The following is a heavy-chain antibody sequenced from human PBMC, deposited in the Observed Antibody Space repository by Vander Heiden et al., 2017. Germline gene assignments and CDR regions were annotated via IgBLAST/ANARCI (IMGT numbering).Heavy chain of an antibody. D-gene: IGHD3-9*01. J-gene: IGHJ3*02. V-gene: IGHV3-11*01. CDR3: ARAIFDGYDI. CDR2: ISNRGTDT. Sequence: QAQLVESGGGLAKPGGSLRLSCAPSVFTFRDYYMSWIRQAQGKGREWVSYISNRGTDTYYADSVKGRFTVSRDNARNSLFLQMNSLRAEDTAMYYCARAIFDGYDIWGQGTMVTVSS. CDR1: VFTFRDYY.